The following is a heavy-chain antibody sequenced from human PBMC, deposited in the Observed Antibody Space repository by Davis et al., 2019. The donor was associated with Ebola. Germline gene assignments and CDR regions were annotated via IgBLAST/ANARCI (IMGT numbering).Heavy chain of an antibody. V-gene: IGHV3-7*01. Sequence: GGSLRLSCAASGFTASSNYMSWVRQTPGKGLEWVANIKQDGSEKYYVDSVKGRFTISRDNAENSLYLQMNSLRAEDTAVYYCAKGGYCSGGSCYPGWYFDLWGRGTLVTVSS. CDR1: GFTASSNY. J-gene: IGHJ2*01. D-gene: IGHD2-15*01. CDR2: IKQDGSEK. CDR3: AKGGYCSGGSCYPGWYFDL.